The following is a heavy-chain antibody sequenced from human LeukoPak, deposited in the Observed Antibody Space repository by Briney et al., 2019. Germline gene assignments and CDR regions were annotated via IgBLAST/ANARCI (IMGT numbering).Heavy chain of an antibody. CDR3: ARVNYYDSSGIPLPYWWFDP. D-gene: IGHD3-22*01. CDR1: GGSISSGSYY. J-gene: IGHJ5*02. V-gene: IGHV4-61*02. Sequence: SQTLSLTCTVSGGSISSGSYYWSWIRQPAGKGLEWIGRIYTSGSTNYNPSLKSRVTMSVDTSKNQFSLKLSSVTAADTAVYYCARVNYYDSSGIPLPYWWFDPWGQGTLVTVSS. CDR2: IYTSGST.